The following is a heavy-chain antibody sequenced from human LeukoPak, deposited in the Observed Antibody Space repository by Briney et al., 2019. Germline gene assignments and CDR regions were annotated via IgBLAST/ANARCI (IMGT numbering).Heavy chain of an antibody. D-gene: IGHD3-22*01. V-gene: IGHV4-34*01. J-gene: IGHJ4*02. CDR3: ARPGPTYYYDSSGYFG. Sequence: SETLSLTSVLHGGSFSGDYWCCVRQPPREGREWSGEINHSGSTNYNPSHKSRVTTLVDTSKNQFSLKLISVTAADTAVYYCARPGPTYYYDSSGYFGWGQGTLVTVSS. CDR1: GGSFSGDY. CDR2: INHSGST.